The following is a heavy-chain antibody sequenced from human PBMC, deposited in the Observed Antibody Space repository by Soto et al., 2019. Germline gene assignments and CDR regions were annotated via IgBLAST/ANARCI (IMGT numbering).Heavy chain of an antibody. Sequence: GGSLRLSCAASGFTFSSYWMHWVRQAPGKGLVWVSRINSDGSSTSYAGSVKGRFTISRDNAKNTLYLQMNSLRAEDTAVYYCVRTSRVVAAANREDYWGQGTLVLVSS. D-gene: IGHD2-15*01. CDR2: INSDGSST. V-gene: IGHV3-74*01. CDR1: GFTFSSYW. J-gene: IGHJ4*02. CDR3: VRTSRVVAAANREDY.